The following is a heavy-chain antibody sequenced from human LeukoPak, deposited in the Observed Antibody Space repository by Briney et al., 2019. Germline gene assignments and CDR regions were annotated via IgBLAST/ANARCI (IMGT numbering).Heavy chain of an antibody. Sequence: GGSLRLSCAASGFTFSSYAMSWVRQAPGKGLEWVAVISGSGGSTYYADSVKGRFTISRDSSKNTLYLQMNSLRAEDTAVYYCAKNPNYYYDSSGYFPYSGQRTQV. J-gene: IGHJ4*02. CDR3: AKNPNYYYDSSGYFPY. V-gene: IGHV3-23*01. D-gene: IGHD3-22*01. CDR1: GFTFSSYA. CDR2: ISGSGGST.